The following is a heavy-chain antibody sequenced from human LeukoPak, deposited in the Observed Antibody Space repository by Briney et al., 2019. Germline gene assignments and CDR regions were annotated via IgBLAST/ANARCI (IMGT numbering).Heavy chain of an antibody. Sequence: PGGSLRLSCAASAFTFSSYTMTWVRQAPGKGLEWVSAISSSGGSTYYADSVKGRFTISRDNSKNTLYLQMNSLRAEDTALYYCAKEKGFSSPYYYYYMDVWGKGTTVTVSS. CDR2: ISSSGGST. CDR1: AFTFSSYT. V-gene: IGHV3-23*01. D-gene: IGHD6-13*01. J-gene: IGHJ6*03. CDR3: AKEKGFSSPYYYYYMDV.